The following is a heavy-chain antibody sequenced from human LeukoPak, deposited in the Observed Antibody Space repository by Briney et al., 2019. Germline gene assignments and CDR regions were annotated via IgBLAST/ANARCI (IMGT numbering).Heavy chain of an antibody. Sequence: GGSLRLSCAASGFRFDDYGMSWVRQAPGKGLEWVSGINWNGGSTNYADSVKGRFTISRDNAKNSLNLQMNSLRVEDTAFYYCTRDLFPTSSSLDFWGHGTLVTVSS. CDR3: TRDLFPTSSSLDF. J-gene: IGHJ4*01. CDR1: GFRFDDYG. D-gene: IGHD2-2*01. V-gene: IGHV3-20*04. CDR2: INWNGGST.